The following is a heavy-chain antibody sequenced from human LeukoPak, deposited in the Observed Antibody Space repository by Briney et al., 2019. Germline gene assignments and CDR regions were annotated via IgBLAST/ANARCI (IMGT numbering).Heavy chain of an antibody. CDR2: ISSSSYI. D-gene: IGHD6-19*01. CDR1: GFTFSSYS. Sequence: GGSLRLSCAASGFTFSSYSMNWVRQAPGKGLEWVSSISSSSYIYYADSVKGRFTISRDNAKNSLYLQMNSLRAEDTAVYYCARSGSSGTFDYWGQGTLVTVSS. J-gene: IGHJ4*02. CDR3: ARSGSSGTFDY. V-gene: IGHV3-21*01.